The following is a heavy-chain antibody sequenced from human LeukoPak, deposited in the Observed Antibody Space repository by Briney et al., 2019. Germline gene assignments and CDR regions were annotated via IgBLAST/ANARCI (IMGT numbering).Heavy chain of an antibody. CDR3: ARSSSTGSYWADY. D-gene: IGHD1-26*01. V-gene: IGHV4-59*01. CDR1: GGSISTYY. J-gene: IGHJ4*02. Sequence: SETLSLTCTVSGGSISTYYWSWIRQPPGKGLEWIGYIYYTVTTGYNPSLKSRVTISVDTSKNQFSLKLSSVTTADTAVYYCARSSSTGSYWADYWGQGTLVTVSS. CDR2: IYYTVTT.